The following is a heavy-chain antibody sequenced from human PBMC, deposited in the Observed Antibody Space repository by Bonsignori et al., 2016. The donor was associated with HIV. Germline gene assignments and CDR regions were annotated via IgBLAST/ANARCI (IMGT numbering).Heavy chain of an antibody. D-gene: IGHD1-26*01. J-gene: IGHJ4*02. CDR1: GVSINSGDFY. V-gene: IGHV4-30-4*08. CDR2: VYYSGST. CDR3: ARDLRVSGGYYFDS. Sequence: LRLSCTVSGVSINSGDFYWTWIRQAPGRGLEWIGYVYYSGSTYYNPSFRGQVSVSIETSKNRFFLNLTSVTAADTAVYYCARDLRVSGGYYFDSWGQGTLVTVSS.